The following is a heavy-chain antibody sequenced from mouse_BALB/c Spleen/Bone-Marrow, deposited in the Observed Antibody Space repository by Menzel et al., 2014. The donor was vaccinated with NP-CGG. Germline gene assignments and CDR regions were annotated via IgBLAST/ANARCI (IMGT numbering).Heavy chain of an antibody. CDR1: GYSFTSYY. CDR2: IFPGSGNT. CDR3: AKRDKYDDYAMDY. D-gene: IGHD2-14*01. V-gene: IGHV1-66*01. J-gene: IGHJ4*01. Sequence: VQLQESGPELVKPGASVKISCKASGYSFTSYYIHWVKQRPGQGLEWIGWIFPGSGNTKYNEKFKGKATLTADTSSSTAYMQLSSLTSEDSAVYSCAKRDKYDDYAMDYWGQGTSVTVSS.